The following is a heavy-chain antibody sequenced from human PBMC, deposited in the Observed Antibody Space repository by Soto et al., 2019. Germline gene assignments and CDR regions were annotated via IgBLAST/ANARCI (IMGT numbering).Heavy chain of an antibody. CDR1: GGSISSGVYY. CDR2: IYYSGST. V-gene: IGHV4-31*03. Sequence: PSETLSLTCTVSGGSISSGVYYWSWIRQHPGKGLEWIGFIYYSGSTYYNPSLKSRLSISVDTSENQFSLKLTSVTAADTAVYYCARSFLNYFDYWGQGALVT. CDR3: ARSFLNYFDY. J-gene: IGHJ4*02.